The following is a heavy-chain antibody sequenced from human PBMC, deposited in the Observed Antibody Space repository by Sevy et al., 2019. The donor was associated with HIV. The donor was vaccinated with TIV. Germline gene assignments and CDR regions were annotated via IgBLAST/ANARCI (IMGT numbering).Heavy chain of an antibody. CDR3: ARRYFDV. Sequence: GGSLRLSCAASGFTPSTYGMHWVRQAPGKGLEWVANIRQDGNEIYYADSVKGRFTISRDNAMQSLYLEMNNLRVEDSGIYYCARRYFDVWGQGTLLTVSS. J-gene: IGHJ4*02. CDR1: GFTPSTYG. V-gene: IGHV3-7*01. CDR2: IRQDGNEI.